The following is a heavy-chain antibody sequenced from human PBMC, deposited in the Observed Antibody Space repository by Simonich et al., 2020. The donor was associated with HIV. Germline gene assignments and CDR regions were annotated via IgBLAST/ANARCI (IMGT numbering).Heavy chain of an antibody. V-gene: IGHV4-34*01. J-gene: IGHJ1*01. D-gene: IGHD6-13*01. Sequence: QVQLQQWGAGLLKPSETLSLTCAVYGGSFSGYYWSWIRQPPGKGLEWMGEINHSGSPNYNPSRKSRVTISVDTSKNQFSLKLSSVTAADTAVYYCARLTAGGLGEYFQHWGQGTLVTVSS. CDR3: ARLTAGGLGEYFQH. CDR1: GGSFSGYY. CDR2: INHSGSP.